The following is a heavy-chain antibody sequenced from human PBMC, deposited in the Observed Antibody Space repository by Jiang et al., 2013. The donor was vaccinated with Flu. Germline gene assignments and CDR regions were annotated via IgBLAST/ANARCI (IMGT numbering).Heavy chain of an antibody. D-gene: IGHD5-18*01. CDR2: IYHSGXT. Sequence: GGSISSSNWWSWVRQPPGKGLEWIGEIYHSGXTNYNPSLKSRVTISVDKSKNQFSLKLSSVTAADTAVYYCARIQVDTAMVEWFDPWGQGTLVTVSS. CDR1: GGSISSSNW. CDR3: ARIQVDTAMVEWFDP. J-gene: IGHJ5*02. V-gene: IGHV4-4*02.